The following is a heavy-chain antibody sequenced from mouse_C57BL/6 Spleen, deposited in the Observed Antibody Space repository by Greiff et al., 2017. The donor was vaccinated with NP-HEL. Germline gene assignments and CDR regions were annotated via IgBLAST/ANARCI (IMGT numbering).Heavy chain of an antibody. D-gene: IGHD2-4*01. CDR2: INPNNGGT. CDR1: GYTFTDYN. J-gene: IGHJ2*01. CDR3: ARSIRGDYFDY. V-gene: IGHV1-22*01. Sequence: EVQRVESGPELVKPGASVKMSCKASGYTFTDYNMHWVKQSHGKSLEWIGYINPNNGGTSYNQKFKGKATLTVNKSSSTAYMELRSLTSEDSAVYYCARSIRGDYFDYWGQGTTLTVSS.